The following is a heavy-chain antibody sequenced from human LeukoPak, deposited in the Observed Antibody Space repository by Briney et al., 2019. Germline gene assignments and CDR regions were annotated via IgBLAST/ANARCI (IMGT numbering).Heavy chain of an antibody. Sequence: GGSLRLSCAASGFTFSSYGMHWVRQAPGKGLEWVAVISYDGSNKYYADSVKGRFTISRDNSKNALYLQMNSLRAEDTAVYYCAKEGLELPDYYYGMDVWGQGTTVTVSS. J-gene: IGHJ6*02. V-gene: IGHV3-30*18. D-gene: IGHD1-7*01. CDR3: AKEGLELPDYYYGMDV. CDR1: GFTFSSYG. CDR2: ISYDGSNK.